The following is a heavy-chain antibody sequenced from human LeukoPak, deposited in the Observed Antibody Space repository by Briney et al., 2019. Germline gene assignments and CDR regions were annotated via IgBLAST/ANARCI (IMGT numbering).Heavy chain of an antibody. J-gene: IGHJ3*02. Sequence: GGSLRLSCAASGFTFSSYGIHWVRQAPGKGLEWVAVISYDGSNKYYADSVKGRFTISRDNSKNTLYLQMNSLRAEDTAVYYCAKDFYYYGSGSDAFDIWGQGTMVTVSS. D-gene: IGHD3-10*01. CDR2: ISYDGSNK. V-gene: IGHV3-30*18. CDR3: AKDFYYYGSGSDAFDI. CDR1: GFTFSSYG.